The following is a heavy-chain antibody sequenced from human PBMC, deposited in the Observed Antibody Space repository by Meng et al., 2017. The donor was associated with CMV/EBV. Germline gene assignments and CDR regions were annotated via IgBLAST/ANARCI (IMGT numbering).Heavy chain of an antibody. D-gene: IGHD4-23*01. V-gene: IGHV4-61*01. CDR2: IYYSGST. J-gene: IGHJ4*02. Sequence: AETLSLTCTVSGGSVSSGSYYWSWIRQPPGKGLEWIGYIYYSGSTNYNPSLKSLVTISVDTSKNQFSLKLSSVTAADTAVYYCASEIGLRWKLFDYWGQGTLVTVSS. CDR3: ASEIGLRWKLFDY. CDR1: GGSVSSGSYY.